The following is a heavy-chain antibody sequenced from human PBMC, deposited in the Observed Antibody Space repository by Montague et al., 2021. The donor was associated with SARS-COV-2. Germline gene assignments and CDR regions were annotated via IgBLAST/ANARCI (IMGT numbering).Heavy chain of an antibody. J-gene: IGHJ4*02. CDR2: IGTAGDT. Sequence: SLRLSCAASGFTFSSYDMHWVRQATGKGLEWVSAIGTAGDTYYPGSVKGRFTISRENVKNSLYLQMNSLRAGDTAVYYCARGDSSGYYYLFDYWGQGTLVTVSS. D-gene: IGHD3-22*01. V-gene: IGHV3-13*04. CDR1: GFTFSSYD. CDR3: ARGDSSGYYYLFDY.